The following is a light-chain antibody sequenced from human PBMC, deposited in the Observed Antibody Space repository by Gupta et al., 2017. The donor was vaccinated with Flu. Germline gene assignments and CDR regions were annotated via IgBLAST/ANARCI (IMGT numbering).Light chain of an antibody. CDR3: RQYNNRRT. CDR2: GAF. CDR1: QSVRTN. J-gene: IGKJ1*01. V-gene: IGKV3-15*01. Sequence: EIVLTQSPATLSVSPGERATLSCRASQSVRTNLAWYQQKSGQAPRLLIHGAFTRATGIPGRFSGSGSGTEVTLTISSLQSEDFAVYYCRQYNNRRTFGPGTKVEIK.